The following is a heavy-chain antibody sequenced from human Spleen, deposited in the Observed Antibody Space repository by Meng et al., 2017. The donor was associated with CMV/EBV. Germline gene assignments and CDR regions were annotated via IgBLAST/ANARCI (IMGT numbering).Heavy chain of an antibody. J-gene: IGHJ6*02. Sequence: GESLKISCAASGFTFSSYGMHWVRQAPGKGLEWVAFIRYDGSNKYYADSVKGRFTISRDNSKNTLYLQMNSLRAEDTAVYYCARGTCTNGVCRNYYYGMDVWGQGTTVTVSS. CDR2: IRYDGSNK. CDR3: ARGTCTNGVCRNYYYGMDV. V-gene: IGHV3-30*02. CDR1: GFTFSSYG. D-gene: IGHD2-8*01.